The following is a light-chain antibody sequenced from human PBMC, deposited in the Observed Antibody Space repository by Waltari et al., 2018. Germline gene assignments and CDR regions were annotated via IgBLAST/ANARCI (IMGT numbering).Light chain of an antibody. CDR2: NDS. CDR1: NIGSKS. J-gene: IGLJ2*01. CDR3: QVWDSGADHVV. Sequence: SYVLTQPPSVSVAPGQTASITCGGNNIGSKSVHWYQQKPGQAPVLVVYNDSDRPSGIPELFSGSNSGNTATLTISRVEAGDEADYYCQVWDSGADHVVFGGGTKLTVL. V-gene: IGLV3-21*02.